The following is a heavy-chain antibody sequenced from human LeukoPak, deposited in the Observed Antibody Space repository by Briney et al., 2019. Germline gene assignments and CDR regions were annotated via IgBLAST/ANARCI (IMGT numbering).Heavy chain of an antibody. V-gene: IGHV4-4*07. CDR3: ARDLAEFPVYYFDY. Sequence: SETLSLTCTASGGSISSYYWSWIRQPAGKGLEWIGRIYTSGSTNYNPSLKSRVTMSVDTSKNQFSLKLSSVTAADTAVYYCARDLAEFPVYYFDYWGQGTLVTVSS. D-gene: IGHD1-14*01. CDR1: GGSISSYY. CDR2: IYTSGST. J-gene: IGHJ4*02.